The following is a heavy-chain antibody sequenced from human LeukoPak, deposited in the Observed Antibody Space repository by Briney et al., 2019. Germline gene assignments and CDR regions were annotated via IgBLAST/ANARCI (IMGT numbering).Heavy chain of an antibody. J-gene: IGHJ4*02. D-gene: IGHD6-19*01. CDR3: ARFEYSSGWYYFDY. Sequence: SETLSLTCAVYGGSFSGYYWSWIRQPPGKGLEWIGEINHTGSTNYNPSLKGRVTILVDTPKNQFSLKLSSVTAADTAVYYCARFEYSSGWYYFDYWGQGTLVTVSS. V-gene: IGHV4-34*01. CDR1: GGSFSGYY. CDR2: INHTGST.